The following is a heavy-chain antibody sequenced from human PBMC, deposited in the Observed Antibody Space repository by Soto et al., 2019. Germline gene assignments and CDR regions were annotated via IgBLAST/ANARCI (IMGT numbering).Heavy chain of an antibody. J-gene: IGHJ6*02. D-gene: IGHD3-22*01. CDR2: INSDESST. V-gene: IGHV3-74*01. CDR3: VRAIGHYGMDV. Sequence: HPGGSLRLSCVASGFIFSNCWMHWVRQAPGMGLMWVSHINSDESSTTYADSVKGRFTISRDNAKNTLYLQMNSLRAEDTAVYYCVRAIGHYGMDVWGRGTTVTVSS. CDR1: GFIFSNCW.